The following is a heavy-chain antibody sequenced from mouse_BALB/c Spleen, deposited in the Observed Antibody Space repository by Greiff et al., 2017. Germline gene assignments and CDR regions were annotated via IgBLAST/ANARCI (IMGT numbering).Heavy chain of an antibody. D-gene: IGHD2-14*01. CDR1: GFTFSSYW. V-gene: IGHV6-6*02. CDR2: IRLKSDNYAT. J-gene: IGHJ4*01. CDR3: TSYYRYDEGLYAMDY. Sequence: EVQVVESGGGLVQPGGSMKLSCVASGFTFSSYWMSWVRQSPEKGLEWVAEIRLKSDNYATHYAESVKGKFTISRDDSKSRLYLQMNSLRAEDTGIYYCTSYYRYDEGLYAMDYWGQGTSVTVSS.